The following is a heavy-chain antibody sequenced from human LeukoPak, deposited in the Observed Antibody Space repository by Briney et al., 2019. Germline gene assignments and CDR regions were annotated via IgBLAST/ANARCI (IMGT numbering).Heavy chain of an antibody. D-gene: IGHD6-19*01. CDR2: VSWSGAQT. CDR1: GFKFDDFA. Sequence: GRSLRLSCVASGFKFDDFAMFWVRQVPGKGLDWVAHVSWSGAQTGYADSVKGRFTISRDKAKNSLFLEMDSLRSEDTAFYFCAKAITAVAGYDAFDVWGQGTKVIVSS. V-gene: IGHV3-9*01. CDR3: AKAITAVAGYDAFDV. J-gene: IGHJ3*01.